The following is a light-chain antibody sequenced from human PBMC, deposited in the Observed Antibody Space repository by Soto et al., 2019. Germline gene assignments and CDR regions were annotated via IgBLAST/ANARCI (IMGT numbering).Light chain of an antibody. CDR1: SSNIGAGYD. CDR2: GNS. Sequence: SVLTQPPSLSGAPGQRVTISFTGSSSNIGAGYDVHWYQQLPGTAPKLLIYGNSNRPSGVPDRFSGSKSGTSASLAITGLQAEDEADYYCQSYDSSLSGYVFGTGTKVTVL. J-gene: IGLJ1*01. V-gene: IGLV1-40*01. CDR3: QSYDSSLSGYV.